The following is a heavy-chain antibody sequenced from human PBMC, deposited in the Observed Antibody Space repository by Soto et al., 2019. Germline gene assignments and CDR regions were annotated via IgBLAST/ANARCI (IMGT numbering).Heavy chain of an antibody. Sequence: QVQLQESGPGLVKPSQTLSLTCTVSGGSMNSGGYCWNWIRQHPGEGLEWIGCISYGGTTSYNPSLXSXITISVDTSKNQFSLKLSSVTAADTAVYYCSRGILVWGQGTLITVSS. CDR2: ISYGGTT. V-gene: IGHV4-31*03. CDR1: GGSMNSGGYC. J-gene: IGHJ4*02. CDR3: SRGILV. D-gene: IGHD2-15*01.